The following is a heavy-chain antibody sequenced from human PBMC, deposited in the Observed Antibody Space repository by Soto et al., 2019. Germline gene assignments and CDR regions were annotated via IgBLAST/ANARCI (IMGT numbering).Heavy chain of an antibody. CDR2: IYYSGST. V-gene: IGHV4-39*01. CDR3: ARHQGEGGGYKIYYYCYGMDV. CDR1: GGSISSSSYY. Sequence: SETLSLTCTVSGGSISSSSYYWGWIRQPPGKGLEWIGSIYYSGSTYYNPSLKSRVTISVDQSKNRFSLKLSSVTAADTAVYYCARHQGEGGGYKIYYYCYGMDVWGQGTTVTVSS. D-gene: IGHD5-12*01. J-gene: IGHJ6*02.